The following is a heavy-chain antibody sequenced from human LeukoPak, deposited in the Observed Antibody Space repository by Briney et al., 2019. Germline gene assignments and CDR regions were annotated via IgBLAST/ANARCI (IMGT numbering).Heavy chain of an antibody. J-gene: IGHJ4*02. CDR3: AKDRYGGNSGLLDY. CDR1: GFTFDDYA. V-gene: IGHV3-9*03. D-gene: IGHD4-23*01. Sequence: GRSLRLSCAASGFTFDDYAMHRVRQAPGKGLEWVSGISWNSGSIGYADSVKGRFTISRDNAKNSLYLQMNSLRAEDMALYYCAKDRYGGNSGLLDYWGQGTLVTVSS. CDR2: ISWNSGSI.